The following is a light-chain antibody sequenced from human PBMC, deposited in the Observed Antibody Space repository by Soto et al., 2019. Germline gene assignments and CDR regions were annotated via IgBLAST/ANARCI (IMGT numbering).Light chain of an antibody. CDR2: AAS. V-gene: IGKV1-39*01. CDR1: QSISSF. Sequence: DILMTQSPSSLSASVGDRVTITCRASQSISSFLNWYQQKPGKAPKLLIYAASTVQNEVPSRFSGSGSGTDFTLIISSLQPEDVATYYCQQSYNTPRTFGQGTKVEIK. CDR3: QQSYNTPRT. J-gene: IGKJ1*01.